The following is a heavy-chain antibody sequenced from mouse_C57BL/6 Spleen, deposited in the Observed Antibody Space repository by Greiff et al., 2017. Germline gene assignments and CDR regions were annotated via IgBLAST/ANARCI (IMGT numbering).Heavy chain of an antibody. J-gene: IGHJ2*01. CDR3: ARGSNYVGDCDY. D-gene: IGHD2-5*01. CDR1: GYAFTNYL. Sequence: VQLQQSGAELVRPGTSVKVSCKASGYAFTNYLIEWVKQRPGQGLEWIGVINPGSGGTNYNEKFKGKATLTADKSSSTAYMQLSSLTSEDSAVYFCARGSNYVGDCDYWGQGTTRTVSS. CDR2: INPGSGGT. V-gene: IGHV1-54*01.